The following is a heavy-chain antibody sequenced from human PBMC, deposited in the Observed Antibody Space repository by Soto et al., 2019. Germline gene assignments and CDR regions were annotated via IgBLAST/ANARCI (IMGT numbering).Heavy chain of an antibody. CDR1: GFSLSTRGVG. V-gene: IGHV2-5*02. J-gene: IGHJ1*01. CDR2: IYWDDDN. Sequence: QITLKESGPTLVKPTQTLTLTCTFSGFSLSTRGVGVGWIRQPPGKALEWLALIYWDDDNRYSPSLKSRLTITKDTSKKQVVRTMTTMDPVDTATYYCARLVTVTAAEYCLPWGQGTLVTVSS. D-gene: IGHD2-8*02. CDR3: ARLVTVTAAEYCLP.